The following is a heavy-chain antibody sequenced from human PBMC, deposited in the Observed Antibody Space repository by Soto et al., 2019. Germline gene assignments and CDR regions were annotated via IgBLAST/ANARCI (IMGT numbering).Heavy chain of an antibody. V-gene: IGHV2-5*02. Sequence: QITLKESGPTLVKPTQTLTLTCTFSGFSLSTSGVGVGWIRQPPGKALEWLALIYWDDDKRYSPPLKSRLTITKDTSKNQVVLTMTNMDPVDTATYYCARLTIMITFGGVIGIGREFDYWGQGTLVTVSS. CDR2: IYWDDDK. CDR1: GFSLSTSGVG. D-gene: IGHD3-16*02. J-gene: IGHJ4*02. CDR3: ARLTIMITFGGVIGIGREFDY.